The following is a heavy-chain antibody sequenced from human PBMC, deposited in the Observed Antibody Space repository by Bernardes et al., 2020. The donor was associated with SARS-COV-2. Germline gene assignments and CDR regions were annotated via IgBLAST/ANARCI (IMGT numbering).Heavy chain of an antibody. J-gene: IGHJ4*02. CDR1: GITFDIYA. CDR2: ISTSGGDT. D-gene: IGHD6-19*01. V-gene: IGHV3-23*01. Sequence: GGSLRLSRAASGITFDIYAMNWVRQAPGKGLEWISAISTSGGDTYYAESVKGRFTTSRDNSKNTLHLQMDSLRAEDTATYYCAKDLVPGFSTGDALDSWGQGTLVTVSS. CDR3: AKDLVPGFSTGDALDS.